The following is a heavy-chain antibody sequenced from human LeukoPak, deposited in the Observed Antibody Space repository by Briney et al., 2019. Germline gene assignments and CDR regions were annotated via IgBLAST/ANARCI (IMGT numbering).Heavy chain of an antibody. D-gene: IGHD3-22*01. J-gene: IGHJ6*02. V-gene: IGHV3-7*01. CDR2: IKQDGSEK. Sequence: GGSLRLSCAASGFTFSSYWMSWVRQAPGKGLEWVANIKQDGSEKYYVDSVKGRFTISRDNAKNSLYLQMNSLRAEDTAVYYCARELTMIVVVITRYYCGMDVWGQGTTVTVSS. CDR3: ARELTMIVVVITRYYCGMDV. CDR1: GFTFSSYW.